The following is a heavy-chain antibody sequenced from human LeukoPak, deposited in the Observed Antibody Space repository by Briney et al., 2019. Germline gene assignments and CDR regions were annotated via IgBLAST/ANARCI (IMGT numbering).Heavy chain of an antibody. CDR1: GYSFTSYW. V-gene: IGHV5-51*01. D-gene: IGHD3-16*01. CDR2: IYPGDSDT. Sequence: KPGASLKISCQGSGYSFTSYWIGWVRQLPGKGLEWMGIIYPGDSDTRYSPSFQGQVTTSADKSISTAYLQWSSLKASDTAMYYCARQPYYDYVWGSFSPGYYFDYWGQGTLVTVSS. J-gene: IGHJ4*02. CDR3: ARQPYYDYVWGSFSPGYYFDY.